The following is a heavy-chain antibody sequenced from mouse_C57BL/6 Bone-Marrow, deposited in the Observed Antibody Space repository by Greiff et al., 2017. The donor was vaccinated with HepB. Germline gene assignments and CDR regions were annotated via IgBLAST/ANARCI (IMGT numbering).Heavy chain of an antibody. CDR1: GYTFTSYW. V-gene: IGHV1-5*01. Sequence: KAWGYTFTSYWMHWVKQRPGQGLEGIGAIYPGNSDTSYNQKFKGKAKLTAVTSASTASMELSSLTNEDSAVYYCTSEVQSYWYFDVWGTGTTVTVSS. J-gene: IGHJ1*03. CDR3: TSEVQSYWYFDV. CDR2: IYPGNSDT.